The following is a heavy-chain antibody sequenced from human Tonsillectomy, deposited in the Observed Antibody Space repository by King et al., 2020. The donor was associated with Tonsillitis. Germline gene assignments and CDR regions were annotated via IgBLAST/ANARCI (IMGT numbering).Heavy chain of an antibody. Sequence: VQLVESGGDLVQPGGSLRLSCAASGFTFSSYAMNWVRHAPGKGLDWVSAVSGSGGGTYYADSVKGRFTISRDNCKNTLYLQMNSLRAEDTAVYYCAKEDLGFPQYYFDYWGQGTLVTVSS. CDR3: AKEDLGFPQYYFDY. V-gene: IGHV3-23*04. CDR2: VSGSGGGT. J-gene: IGHJ4*02. CDR1: GFTFSSYA.